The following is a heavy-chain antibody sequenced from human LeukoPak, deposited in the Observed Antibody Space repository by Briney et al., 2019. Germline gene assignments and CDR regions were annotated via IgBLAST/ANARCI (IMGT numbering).Heavy chain of an antibody. D-gene: IGHD3-9*01. V-gene: IGHV1-2*02. CDR2: INPNSGGT. Sequence: ASVKVSCKASGYTFTGYYMHWVRQAPGQGLEWMGWINPNSGGTNYAQKLQGRVTMTTDTSTSTAYMELRSLRSDDTAVYYCARVPNILTGYYPDYWGQGTLVTVSS. CDR3: ARVPNILTGYYPDY. J-gene: IGHJ4*02. CDR1: GYTFTGYY.